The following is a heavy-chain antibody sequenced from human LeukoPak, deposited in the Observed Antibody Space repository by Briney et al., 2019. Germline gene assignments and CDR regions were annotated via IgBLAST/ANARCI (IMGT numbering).Heavy chain of an antibody. V-gene: IGHV3-23*01. CDR2: ISGRGDST. D-gene: IGHD4-11*01. Sequence: GGSLRLSCAASKFTFSFSAMTWVRQAPGKGLGWVSTISGRGDSTYYADSVKGRFTISRDNSKNTLYLQMNSLRAEDTAVYYCAKAAGMYGNYPFGDWGQGTQVTVSS. CDR1: KFTFSFSA. J-gene: IGHJ4*02. CDR3: AKAAGMYGNYPFGD.